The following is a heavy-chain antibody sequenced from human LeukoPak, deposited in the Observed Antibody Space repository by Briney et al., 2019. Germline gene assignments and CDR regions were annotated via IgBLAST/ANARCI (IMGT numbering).Heavy chain of an antibody. J-gene: IGHJ4*02. CDR2: IIPIFGTA. Sequence: GASVKVSCKASGGTFSSYAISWVRQAPGQGLEWMGGIIPIFGTANYAQKSQGRVTITTDESTSTAYMELSSLRSEDTAVYYCAREAKRGSGYDYDFDYWGQGTLVTVSS. V-gene: IGHV1-69*05. CDR3: AREAKRGSGYDYDFDY. D-gene: IGHD5-12*01. CDR1: GGTFSSYA.